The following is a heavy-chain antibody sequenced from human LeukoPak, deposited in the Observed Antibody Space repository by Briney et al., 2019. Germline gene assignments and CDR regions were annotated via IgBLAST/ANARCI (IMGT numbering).Heavy chain of an antibody. J-gene: IGHJ5*02. V-gene: IGHV4-39*07. CDR3: ARERPSWNGFDP. CDR1: GGSISSSSYY. Sequence: KPSETLSLTCTVSGGSISSSSYYWGWIRQPPGKGLEWIGSIFYSGSTYYNPSLQSRVTISVDTSKNQFSLKLSSVTAADTAVYYCARERPSWNGFDPWGQGTLVTVSS. CDR2: IFYSGST.